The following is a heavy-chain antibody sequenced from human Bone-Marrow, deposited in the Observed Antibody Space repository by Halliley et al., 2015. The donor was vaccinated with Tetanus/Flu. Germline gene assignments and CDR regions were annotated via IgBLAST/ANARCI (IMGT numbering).Heavy chain of an antibody. J-gene: IGHJ4*02. V-gene: IGHV4-59*01. CDR3: VRANRATTGGY. D-gene: IGHD1-1*01. CDR2: IHYSGNT. Sequence: EWIGYIHYSGNTNYTPSLGSRVTISVDTSKNQFSLNRRSVTAADTAVYYCVRANRATTGGYWGQGTLVTVSS.